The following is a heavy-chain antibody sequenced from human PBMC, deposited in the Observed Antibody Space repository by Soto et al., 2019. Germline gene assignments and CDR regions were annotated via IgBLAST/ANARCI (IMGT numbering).Heavy chain of an antibody. CDR2: LYYRGST. J-gene: IGHJ5*02. CDR1: GDSISSDY. CDR3: ARDYSSGWFWFDP. Sequence: SETLSLTCTVSGDSISSDYWGWIRQPPGKGLEWIGYLYYRGSTHYHPSLKSRVTISVDTSKNQFALKLSSVTAADTAVYYCARDYSSGWFWFDPWGQGTLIP. V-gene: IGHV4-59*01. D-gene: IGHD6-19*01.